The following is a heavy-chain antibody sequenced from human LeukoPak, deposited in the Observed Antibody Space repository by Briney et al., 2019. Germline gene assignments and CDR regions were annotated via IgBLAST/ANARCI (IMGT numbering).Heavy chain of an antibody. CDR1: GFTFSSYA. V-gene: IGHV3-23*01. D-gene: IGHD4-23*01. CDR2: ISGSGGST. J-gene: IGHJ4*02. Sequence: RGSLRLSCAASGFTFSSYAMGWVRQAPGEGREWVSAISGSGGSTYYADSVKGRFTISRDNSKNTLYLQMNSLRAEDTAVYYCAKEGNTVVTRLTIDYWGQGTLVTVSS. CDR3: AKEGNTVVTRLTIDY.